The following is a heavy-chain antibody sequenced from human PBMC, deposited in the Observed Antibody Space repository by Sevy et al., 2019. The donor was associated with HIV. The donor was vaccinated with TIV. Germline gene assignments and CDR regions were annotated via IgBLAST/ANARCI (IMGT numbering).Heavy chain of an antibody. CDR1: GGSISSSSYY. V-gene: IGHV4-39*01. CDR3: ASQGGITMIVVVYFDY. Sequence: SETLSLTCTVSGGSISSSSYYWGWIRQPPVKGLEWIGSIYYSGSTYYNPSLKSRVTISVDTSKNQFSLKLSSVTAADTAVYYCASQGGITMIVVVYFDYWGQGTLVTVSS. J-gene: IGHJ4*02. D-gene: IGHD3-22*01. CDR2: IYYSGST.